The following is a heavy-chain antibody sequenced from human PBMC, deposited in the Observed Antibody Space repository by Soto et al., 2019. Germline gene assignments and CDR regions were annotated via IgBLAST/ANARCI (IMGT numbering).Heavy chain of an antibody. Sequence: GGSLRLSCAASGFTFSSYAMNWVRQAPGKGLEWVSAISGSGSNTYYADSVKGRFTISRDNSKNTLYLQVNSLRAEDTAVYYCAKDRHCSTTSCFHDYWGQGTLVTVSS. V-gene: IGHV3-23*01. CDR2: ISGSGSNT. CDR3: AKDRHCSTTSCFHDY. J-gene: IGHJ4*02. D-gene: IGHD2-2*01. CDR1: GFTFSSYA.